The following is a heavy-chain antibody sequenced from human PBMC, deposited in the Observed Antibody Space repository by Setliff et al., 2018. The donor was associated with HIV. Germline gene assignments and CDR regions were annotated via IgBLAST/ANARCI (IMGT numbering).Heavy chain of an antibody. CDR1: GGSISGYF. Sequence: ETLSLTCNVSGGSISGYFWTWIRQPAGKGLEWIGRIYTSGSTNYSPSLKGRLSMSIDTSKNHFSLRLTSVTAADTAVYYCARDLPELTGRSFDPWGQGIQVTVSS. J-gene: IGHJ5*02. V-gene: IGHV4-4*07. CDR2: IYTSGST. D-gene: IGHD7-27*01. CDR3: ARDLPELTGRSFDP.